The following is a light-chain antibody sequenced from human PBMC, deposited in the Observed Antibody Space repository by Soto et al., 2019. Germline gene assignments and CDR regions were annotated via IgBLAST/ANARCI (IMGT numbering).Light chain of an antibody. CDR3: TSYAGTYMFFYV. V-gene: IGLV2-8*01. Sequence: QSVLTQPPSASGSPGQSVTISCTGTSSDVGAYNYVSWYQQLPGKAPKLIIYEVSKRPSGVPDRFSGSKSGNTASLTVSGLQAEDEADYYCTSYAGTYMFFYVFGPGTKVTVL. CDR1: SSDVGAYNY. CDR2: EVS. J-gene: IGLJ1*01.